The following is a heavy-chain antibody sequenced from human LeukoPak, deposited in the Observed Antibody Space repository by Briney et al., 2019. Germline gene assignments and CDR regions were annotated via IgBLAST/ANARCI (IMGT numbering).Heavy chain of an antibody. CDR3: AKGIELRGYCGSTSCYSAFDM. CDR1: GFSFSTYG. D-gene: IGHD2-2*01. Sequence: GRSLRLSCAASGFSFSTYGMHWVRQAPGKGLEWVAVISYDGRNKFYADSVKGRFSISRDISKDTLYLQMKSLRADDTAVYYCAKGIELRGYCGSTSCYSAFDMWGQGTMVTVSS. V-gene: IGHV3-30*18. J-gene: IGHJ3*02. CDR2: ISYDGRNK.